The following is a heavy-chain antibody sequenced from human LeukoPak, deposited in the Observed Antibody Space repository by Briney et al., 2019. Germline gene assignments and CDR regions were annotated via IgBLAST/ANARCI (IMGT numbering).Heavy chain of an antibody. D-gene: IGHD3-10*01. V-gene: IGHV1-18*04. CDR2: ISAYNGNT. CDR3: ARDNTPMVRGVMSNY. CDR1: GYTFTSYG. J-gene: IGHJ4*02. Sequence: GASVKVSCKASGYTFTSYGISWVRQAPGQGLEWMGWISAYNGNTNYAQKLQGRVTMTTDTSTSTAYMELRSLRSDDTAVYYCARDNTPMVRGVMSNYWGQGTLVTVSS.